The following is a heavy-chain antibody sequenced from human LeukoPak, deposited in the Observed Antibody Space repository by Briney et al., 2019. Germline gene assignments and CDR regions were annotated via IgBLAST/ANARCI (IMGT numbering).Heavy chain of an antibody. CDR3: ASTRIAAAEYSYYYYMDV. CDR2: IYYSGST. CDR1: GGSISSYY. D-gene: IGHD6-13*01. Sequence: PSETLSLTCTVSGGSISSYYWSWIRQPPGKGLEWIGYIYYSGSTNYNPSLKSRVTISVDTSKNQFSLKLSSVTAADTAVYYCASTRIAAAEYSYYYYMDVWGKGTTVTVSS. J-gene: IGHJ6*03. V-gene: IGHV4-59*01.